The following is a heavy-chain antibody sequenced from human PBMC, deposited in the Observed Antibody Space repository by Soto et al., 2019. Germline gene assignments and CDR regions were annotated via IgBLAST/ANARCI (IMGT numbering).Heavy chain of an antibody. CDR2: IYYSGST. CDR3: ARTKTSSTSFHVDS. V-gene: IGHV4-31*02. J-gene: IGHJ4*02. Sequence: WTWIRQHPGKGLEWIGYIYYSGSTKHNPSLKSRITISVDTSKNQFSLKLNSVTAADTAVYYCARTKTSSTSFHVDSWGQGTQVTVSS. D-gene: IGHD2-2*01.